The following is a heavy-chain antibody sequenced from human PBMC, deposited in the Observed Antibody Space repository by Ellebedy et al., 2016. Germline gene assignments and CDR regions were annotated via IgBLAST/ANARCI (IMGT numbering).Heavy chain of an antibody. V-gene: IGHV3-21*01. J-gene: IGHJ4*02. CDR1: GFTFSSYS. Sequence: GESLKISXAASGFTFSSYSMNWVRQAPGKGLEWVSSISSSSSYIYYADSVKGRFTISRDNAKNSLYLQMNSLRAEDTAVYYCASGNYHDSWGQGTLVTVSS. CDR3: ASGNYHDS. D-gene: IGHD1-26*01. CDR2: ISSSSSYI.